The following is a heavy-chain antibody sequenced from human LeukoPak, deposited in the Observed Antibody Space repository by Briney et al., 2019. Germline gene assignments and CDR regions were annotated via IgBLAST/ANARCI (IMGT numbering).Heavy chain of an antibody. J-gene: IGHJ4*02. CDR3: ARGIAVAGQLGPRYFDY. V-gene: IGHV1-46*01. CDR2: INPSGGST. D-gene: IGHD6-19*01. Sequence: ASVKVSCKAPGYTFTSYYIYWVRQAPGQGLEWMGIINPSGGSTSYAQKFQGRVTMTRDTSTSTVYMELSSLRSEDTAVYYCARGIAVAGQLGPRYFDYWGQGTLVTVSS. CDR1: GYTFTSYY.